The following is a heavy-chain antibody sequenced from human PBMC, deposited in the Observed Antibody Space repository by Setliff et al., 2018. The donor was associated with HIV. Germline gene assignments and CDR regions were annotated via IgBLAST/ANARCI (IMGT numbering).Heavy chain of an antibody. D-gene: IGHD2-21*02. J-gene: IGHJ6*03. Sequence: SETLSLTCTVFGGPITTSDYYWGWIRQPPGKGLEWIGAIYYSGSTYYSPSLKSRVTISVDTSKNQFSLNLNSVTAADTAVYYCARQYCGGDCHFYYYMDVWGKGTTVTVSS. CDR2: IYYSGST. CDR3: ARQYCGGDCHFYYYMDV. CDR1: GGPITTSDYY. V-gene: IGHV4-39*01.